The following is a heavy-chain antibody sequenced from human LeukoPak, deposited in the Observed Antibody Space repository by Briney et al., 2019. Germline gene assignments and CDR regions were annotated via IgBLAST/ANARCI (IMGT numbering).Heavy chain of an antibody. V-gene: IGHV5-51*01. CDR3: SLSDICMATDFNY. CDR2: IYPGDSDT. D-gene: IGHD3-3*01. Sequence: GESLKISCQTPGFTFPDYWIAWARQMPGKGLEWMGIIYPGDSDTKYSPSFRGQVTMSADKSTNTAYLQWGSLKASNTAMYFFSLSDICMATDFNYWGQGTLVTVSS. J-gene: IGHJ4*02. CDR1: GFTFPDYW.